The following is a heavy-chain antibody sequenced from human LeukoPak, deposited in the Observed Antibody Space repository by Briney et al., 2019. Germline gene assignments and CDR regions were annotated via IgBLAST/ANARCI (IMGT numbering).Heavy chain of an antibody. CDR1: GFSLRTRGVG. D-gene: IGHD3-3*02. Sequence: SGPTLVHPTHTLTLTCTFSGFSLRTRGVGVGWIRQPPGKALEWLSLIYSDDDKRYSPSLKSRRTITKDTSKNQVVLTMTNMDPVDTATYYCARHFWSAYYQDHWGQGTLVTVSS. CDR3: ARHFWSAYYQDH. V-gene: IGHV2-5*02. CDR2: IYSDDDK. J-gene: IGHJ4*02.